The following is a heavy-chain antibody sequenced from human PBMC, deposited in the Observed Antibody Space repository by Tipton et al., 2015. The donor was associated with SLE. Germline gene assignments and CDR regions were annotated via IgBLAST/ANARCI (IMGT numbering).Heavy chain of an antibody. CDR3: AKNLGGEDF. CDR2: INPNSGAT. CDR1: GYPFIGYY. J-gene: IGHJ4*02. Sequence: QLVQSGAEVKKPGASVKVSCKASGYPFIGYYMHWVRQAPGQGLEWMGWINPNSGATKYAQKFQGRVTMTRDTSISTAYMDLSSLRSDDTAVYYCAKNLGGEDFWGQGTLVTVSS. V-gene: IGHV1-2*02. D-gene: IGHD3-10*01.